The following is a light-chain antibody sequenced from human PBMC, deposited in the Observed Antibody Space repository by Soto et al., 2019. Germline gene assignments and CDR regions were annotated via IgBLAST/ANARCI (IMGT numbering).Light chain of an antibody. V-gene: IGLV2-8*01. Sequence: QSVLTQPPSASGSPGQSVTISCTGTSSDVGGYNSVSWYQHHPGKGPKLIIYEVSQRPSGVPDRFSGSKSANTASLTVSGLQAEDEAYYYCSSYAGSNNYVFGTGTKLTVL. CDR1: SSDVGGYNS. J-gene: IGLJ1*01. CDR3: SSYAGSNNYV. CDR2: EVS.